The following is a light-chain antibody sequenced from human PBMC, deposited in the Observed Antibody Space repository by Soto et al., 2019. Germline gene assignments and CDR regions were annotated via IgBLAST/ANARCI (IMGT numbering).Light chain of an antibody. CDR1: SSNIGTKY. V-gene: IGLV1-47*01. Sequence: QSALTQPPSASGTPGQRVTISCSGSSSNIGTKYVYWYQQLPGTAPKLLIYRDNERPSGVPDRFSGSTSGTSASLAISGLRSEDEADYYCAAWDDSLSAWVFGGGTKLTVL. CDR3: AAWDDSLSAWV. CDR2: RDN. J-gene: IGLJ3*02.